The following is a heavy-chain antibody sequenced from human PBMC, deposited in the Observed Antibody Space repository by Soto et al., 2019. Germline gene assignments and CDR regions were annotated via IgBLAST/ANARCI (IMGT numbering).Heavy chain of an antibody. CDR3: ARAGDDCSTTTCYMIDY. D-gene: IGHD2-2*02. V-gene: IGHV1-3*01. J-gene: IGHJ4*02. Sequence: XSVKVSCKASVYSFTSYAMHWVRQAPGQRLEWMGWINAGNGNTKYSQKFQARVTITRDTSASTAYMELSSLISEDTAVYYCARAGDDCSTTTCYMIDYWGQGTMVTVYS. CDR1: VYSFTSYA. CDR2: INAGNGNT.